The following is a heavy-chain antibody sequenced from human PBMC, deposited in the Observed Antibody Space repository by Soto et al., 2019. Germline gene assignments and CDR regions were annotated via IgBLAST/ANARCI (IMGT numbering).Heavy chain of an antibody. V-gene: IGHV6-1*01. CDR1: GDSVSSKSAA. CDR3: TRALSGSYDS. D-gene: IGHD1-26*01. CDR2: TYYRSKWST. Sequence: SQTLSLTCAISGDSVSSKSAAWNWIRQSPSRGLEWLGRTYYRSKWSTDYAVSVRSRITINPDTSKNQFSLQLNSVTPQDTAVYYCTRALSGSYDSWGQGTLVTVSS. J-gene: IGHJ5*01.